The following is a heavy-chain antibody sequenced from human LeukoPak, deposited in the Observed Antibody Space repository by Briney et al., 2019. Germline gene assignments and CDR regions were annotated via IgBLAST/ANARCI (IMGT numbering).Heavy chain of an antibody. CDR1: GFTFSSYA. CDR2: ISGSGGST. V-gene: IGHV3-23*01. J-gene: IGHJ4*02. CDR3: AKAIVRVGYFDY. D-gene: IGHD2-15*01. Sequence: GGSLRLSCAASGFTFSSYAMSWVRQAPGKGPEWVLAISGSGGSTYYADSVKGRFTISRDNSKNTLYLQMNSLRAEDTAVYYCAKAIVRVGYFDYWGQGTLVTVSS.